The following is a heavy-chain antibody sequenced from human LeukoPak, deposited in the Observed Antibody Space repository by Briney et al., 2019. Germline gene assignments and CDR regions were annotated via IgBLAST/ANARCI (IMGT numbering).Heavy chain of an antibody. V-gene: IGHV3-7*01. J-gene: IGHJ6*03. D-gene: IGHD1-1*01. CDR1: GFTFSSYW. Sequence: PGGSLRLSCAASGFTFSSYWMSWVRQAPGKGLEWVANIKQDGSEKYYVDSVKGRFTISRDNAKNSLYLQMNSLRAEDTAVYYCARDSSGTTFNYYYMDVWGKGTTVTVSS. CDR3: ARDSSGTTFNYYYMDV. CDR2: IKQDGSEK.